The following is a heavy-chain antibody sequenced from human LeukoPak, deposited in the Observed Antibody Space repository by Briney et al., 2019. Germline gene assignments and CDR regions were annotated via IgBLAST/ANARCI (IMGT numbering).Heavy chain of an antibody. CDR3: ARYYFDSSNYYSNWFDP. CDR2: RHHSGIT. J-gene: IGHJ5*02. Sequence: SETLSLTCTVSGGSISSDDYYWGWIRQDPGKGLEWIGYRHHSGITYYHPSLKSRVAISLDTSKSQFSLELSSVTAADTAAYYCARYYFDSSNYYSNWFDPWGQGTLVTVSS. CDR1: GGSISSDDYY. V-gene: IGHV4-31*03. D-gene: IGHD3-22*01.